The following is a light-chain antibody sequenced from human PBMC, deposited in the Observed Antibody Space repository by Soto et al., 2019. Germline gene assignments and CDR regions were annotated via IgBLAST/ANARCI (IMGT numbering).Light chain of an antibody. J-gene: IGKJ4*01. CDR1: QTVLYSSNNKSA. V-gene: IGKV4-1*01. CDR2: WGS. Sequence: DIVMTQSPDSLAVSLGERATINCKSSQTVLYSSNNKSALAWLQQKPGQPPKLLIYWGSTRESGVPDRFSGSGSGTDFTLTISGLQAEDVAVYYWQQYLAYLTFGGGTKVEIK. CDR3: QQYLAYLT.